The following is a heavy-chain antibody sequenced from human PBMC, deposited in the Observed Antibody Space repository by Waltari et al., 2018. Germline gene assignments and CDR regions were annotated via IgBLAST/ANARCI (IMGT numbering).Heavy chain of an antibody. CDR3: ARGQRIQLWSDAFDI. Sequence: QVQLQESGPGLVKPSETLSLTCTVSGVSLTSYYWSWIRQPPGKGLEWSGYIYYSGSTNYNPSLKSRVTISVDTSKNQFSLKLSSVTAADTAVYYCARGQRIQLWSDAFDIWGQGTMVTVSS. V-gene: IGHV4-59*01. CDR2: IYYSGST. CDR1: GVSLTSYY. D-gene: IGHD5-18*01. J-gene: IGHJ3*02.